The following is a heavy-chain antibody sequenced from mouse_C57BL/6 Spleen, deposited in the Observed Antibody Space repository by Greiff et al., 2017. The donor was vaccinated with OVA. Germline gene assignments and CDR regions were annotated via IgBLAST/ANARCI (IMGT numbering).Heavy chain of an antibody. D-gene: IGHD1-1*01. Sequence: VQLQQSGAELVRPGASVKLSCKASGFNFKDYYMHWVKQRPEQGLEWIGRIDPEDGDTDYAPKFPGKATMTADTSSNTAYLQLSSLTSEDTAVYYCTTNYGSSSWFSYWGQGTLVTVSA. J-gene: IGHJ3*01. CDR3: TTNYGSSSWFSY. CDR2: IDPEDGDT. V-gene: IGHV14-1*01. CDR1: GFNFKDYY.